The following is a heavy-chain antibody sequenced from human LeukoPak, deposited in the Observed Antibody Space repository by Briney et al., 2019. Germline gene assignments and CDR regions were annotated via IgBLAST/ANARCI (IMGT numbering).Heavy chain of an antibody. J-gene: IGHJ6*02. Sequence: HEASVKVSCKASGGTFSSYAISWVRQAPGQGLEWMGRIIPILGIANYAQEFQGRVTITADKSTSTAYMELSSLRSEDTAVYYCARSPTNPGGYYYGMDVWGQGTTVTVSS. CDR3: ARSPTNPGGYYYGMDV. V-gene: IGHV1-69*04. CDR2: IIPILGIA. CDR1: GGTFSSYA. D-gene: IGHD5-12*01.